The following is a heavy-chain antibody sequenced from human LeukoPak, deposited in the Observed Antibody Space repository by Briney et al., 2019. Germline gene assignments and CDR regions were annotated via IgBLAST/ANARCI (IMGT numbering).Heavy chain of an antibody. CDR3: ARLVTGYYFDY. CDR2: IYHSGST. D-gene: IGHD2-21*02. V-gene: IGHV4-4*02. J-gene: IGHJ4*02. CDR1: GGSISSSNW. Sequence: SETLSLTCAVSGGSISSSNWWSWVRQPPGKGLEWIGEIYHSGSTNYNPSLKSRVTISVDKSKNQFSLKPSSATAADTAVYYCARLVTGYYFDYWGQGTLVTVSS.